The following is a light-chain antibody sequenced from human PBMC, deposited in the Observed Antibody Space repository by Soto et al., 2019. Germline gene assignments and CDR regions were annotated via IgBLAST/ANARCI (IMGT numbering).Light chain of an antibody. CDR1: SSDVGGYNF. CDR2: DVS. CDR3: SSYTSSGNYV. J-gene: IGLJ1*01. Sequence: QCARTQAASVSGAHGQAIGISYTETSSDVGGYNFVSWYQQHPGKAPKLMIYDVSNRPSGVSNRFSGSKSDSTASLTISGLQAEDEADYYCSSYTSSGNYVFGTGTKVTVL. V-gene: IGLV2-14*03.